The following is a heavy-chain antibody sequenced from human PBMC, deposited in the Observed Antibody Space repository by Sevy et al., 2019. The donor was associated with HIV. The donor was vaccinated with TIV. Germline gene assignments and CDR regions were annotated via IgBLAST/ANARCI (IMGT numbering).Heavy chain of an antibody. CDR3: ARYIVVVPAAIARYYYYGMDV. V-gene: IGHV3-7*01. CDR2: IKQDGSEK. D-gene: IGHD2-2*01. Sequence: GGSLRLSCAASGFTFSSYWMSWVRQAPGKGLEWVANIKQDGSEKYYVDSVKGRFTISRDNAKNSLYLQMNGLRAEDTAVYYCARYIVVVPAAIARYYYYGMDVWGQGTTVTVSS. J-gene: IGHJ6*02. CDR1: GFTFSSYW.